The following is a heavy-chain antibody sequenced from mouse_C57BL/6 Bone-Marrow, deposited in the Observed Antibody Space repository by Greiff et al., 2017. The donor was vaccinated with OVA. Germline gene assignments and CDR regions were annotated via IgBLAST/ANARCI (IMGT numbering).Heavy chain of an antibody. CDR3: ARDDYAYYYAMDY. J-gene: IGHJ4*01. CDR1: GYTFTDHT. D-gene: IGHD2-4*01. V-gene: IGHV1-78*01. Sequence: VQLQQSDAELVKPGASVKISCKVSGYTFTDHTIHWMKQRPEQGLEWIGYIYPRDGSTKYNEKFKGKATLTADKSSSTAYMQLNSLTSEDSAIYYCARDDYAYYYAMDYWGQGTSVTVSS. CDR2: IYPRDGST.